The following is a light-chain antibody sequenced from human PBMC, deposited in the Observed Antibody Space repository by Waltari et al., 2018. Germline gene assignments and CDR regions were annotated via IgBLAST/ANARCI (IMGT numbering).Light chain of an antibody. CDR2: EVS. Sequence: QSALTQPPSASGSPGQSVTISCTGTSSDVGGYNYVPWYQQHPGKAPKLMIYEVSKRPSGVPDRFSGSKSGNTASLTVSGLQAEDEADYYCSSYEGRNNFVIFGGGTKLTVL. V-gene: IGLV2-8*01. CDR1: SSDVGGYNY. CDR3: SSYEGRNNFVI. J-gene: IGLJ2*01.